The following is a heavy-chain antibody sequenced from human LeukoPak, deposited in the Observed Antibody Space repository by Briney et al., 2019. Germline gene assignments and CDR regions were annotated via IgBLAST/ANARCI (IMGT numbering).Heavy chain of an antibody. CDR3: ARNFDSTTVTNNDY. CDR1: GYTFTSYG. V-gene: IGHV1-18*01. CDR2: ISAYNGNT. J-gene: IGHJ4*02. D-gene: IGHD4-17*01. Sequence: ASVKVSCKASGYTFTSYGISWVRQAPGQGLEWMGWISAYNGNTNYAQKLQGSVTMTTDTSTSTAYMKLRSLRSDDTAVYYCARNFDSTTVTNNDYWGQGTLVTVSS.